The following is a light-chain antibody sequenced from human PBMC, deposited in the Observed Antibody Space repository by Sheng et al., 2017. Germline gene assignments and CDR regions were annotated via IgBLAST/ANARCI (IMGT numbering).Light chain of an antibody. J-gene: IGKJ4*01. CDR2: DGS. CDR1: QSVYSSR. Sequence: EIVMTQSPATLSVSPGERATLSCRASQSVYSSRLAWYRQKPGQAPSLLIYDGSTRAPDIPPARFSGSGSGTEFTLTISSLQPEDSAIYYCQQYNHWPLTFGGGTKVEIK. CDR3: QQYNHWPLT. V-gene: IGKV3-15*01.